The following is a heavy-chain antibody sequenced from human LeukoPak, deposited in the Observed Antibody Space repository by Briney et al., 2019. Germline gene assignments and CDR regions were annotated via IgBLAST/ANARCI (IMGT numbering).Heavy chain of an antibody. J-gene: IGHJ4*02. Sequence: GASVKVSCKASGYTFTGYYMHWVRQAPGQGLEWMGGLDPEYSETIYAQRFQGRITMTEDTSTDTAYMDLRSLRSEDTAVYYCATALPKNFYDSSGYRYCFDYWGQGALVTVSS. CDR1: GYTFTGYY. CDR3: ATALPKNFYDSSGYRYCFDY. CDR2: LDPEYSET. V-gene: IGHV1-24*01. D-gene: IGHD3-22*01.